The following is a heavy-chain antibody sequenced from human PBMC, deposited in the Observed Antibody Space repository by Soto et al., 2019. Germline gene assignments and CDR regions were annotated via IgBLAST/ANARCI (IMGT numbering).Heavy chain of an antibody. CDR3: GAADSYNWFDP. CDR2: ISYDGSNT. Sequence: PGESLKISCAASGFTFRTYAMHWVRQAPGKGLEWIAVISYDGSNTHYADSVGGRFTISIDKAKNTLYLQVNSLRVEDTAVYYCGAADSYNWFDPWGQGTQVTLSS. J-gene: IGHJ5*02. V-gene: IGHV3-30-3*01. CDR1: GFTFRTYA. D-gene: IGHD6-13*01.